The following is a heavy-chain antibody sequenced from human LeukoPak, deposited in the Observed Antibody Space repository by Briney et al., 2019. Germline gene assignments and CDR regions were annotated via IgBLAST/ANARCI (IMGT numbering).Heavy chain of an antibody. D-gene: IGHD5-24*01. J-gene: IGHJ4*02. V-gene: IGHV3-74*01. Sequence: PGGSLRLSCAASGFTFSHSYMHWVRQAPGKGLVWVSRIDNDGGTSYADSVKGRSTITRDNAKNTLYLQMNSLRAEDTALYYCARDLNYNLDFWGQGTLVTVSS. CDR1: GFTFSHSY. CDR3: ARDLNYNLDF. CDR2: IDNDGGT.